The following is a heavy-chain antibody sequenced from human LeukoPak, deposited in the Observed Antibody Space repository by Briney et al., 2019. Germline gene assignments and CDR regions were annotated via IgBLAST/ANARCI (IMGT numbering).Heavy chain of an antibody. CDR1: GFTLSNYG. J-gene: IGHJ6*02. V-gene: IGHV3-30*02. CDR3: ARGYGSRSYYGMDV. CDR2: LRYDGSNT. Sequence: GGSLRLSCVASGFTLSNYGMHWVRQAPGRGLEWVALLRYDGSNTLYADSVKGGLTISRDNSKNTLYLQMNSLRAEDTAVYYCARGYGSRSYYGMDVWGQGTTVTVSS. D-gene: IGHD3-10*01.